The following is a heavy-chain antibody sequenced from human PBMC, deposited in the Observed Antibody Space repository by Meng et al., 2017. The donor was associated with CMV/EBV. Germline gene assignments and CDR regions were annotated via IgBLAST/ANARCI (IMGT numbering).Heavy chain of an antibody. V-gene: IGHV4-39*01. CDR3: ARHVVSSGTSKGLFDY. D-gene: IGHD3-3*01. CDR2: MYYSGST. Sequence: DCISMSGYYWGWIRQPPGKGLEWIGSMYYSGSTYYNPSLKSRVTIFVEASKNQFSLKLSSVTAADTAVYYCARHVVSSGTSKGLFDYWGQGTLVTVSS. CDR1: DCISMSGYY. J-gene: IGHJ4*02.